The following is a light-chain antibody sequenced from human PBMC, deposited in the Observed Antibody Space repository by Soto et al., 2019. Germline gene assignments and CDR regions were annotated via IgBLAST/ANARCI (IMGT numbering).Light chain of an antibody. CDR2: DVS. Sequence: QSALTQPASVSGSPGQSITTSCTGTSSDVGGYNYVSWYQQHPGKAPKLIIYDVSNRPSGVSNRFSGSKSGNTASLTISGLQAEDEADYYCSSYTSSSTLDVVFGGGTKLTVL. V-gene: IGLV2-14*01. CDR1: SSDVGGYNY. J-gene: IGLJ2*01. CDR3: SSYTSSSTLDVV.